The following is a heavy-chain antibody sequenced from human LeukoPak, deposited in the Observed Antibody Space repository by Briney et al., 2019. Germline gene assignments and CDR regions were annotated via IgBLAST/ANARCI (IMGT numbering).Heavy chain of an antibody. V-gene: IGHV3-74*01. D-gene: IGHD6-13*01. CDR2: INSDGSST. Sequence: PGGSLRLSCAASGFTFSSYWMHWVRQAPGKGLVWVSRINSDGSSTSYADSVKGRFTISRDNAKNTLYLQMNSLRAEDTAVYYCARVPPSYSSSWYEVGAGYYGMDVWGQGTTVTVSS. CDR1: GFTFSSYW. J-gene: IGHJ6*02. CDR3: ARVPPSYSSSWYEVGAGYYGMDV.